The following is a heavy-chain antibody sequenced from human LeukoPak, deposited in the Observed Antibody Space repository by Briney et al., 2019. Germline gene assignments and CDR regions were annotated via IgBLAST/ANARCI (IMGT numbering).Heavy chain of an antibody. Sequence: ASVKVSCKASGYTFTSNYIHWVRQAPGQGLEWMGMIYPRDGSTSYAQKFQGRVTITADESTSTAYMELSSLRSEDTAVYYCASLTVATIIYGMDVWGQGTTVTVSS. CDR3: ASLTVATIIYGMDV. J-gene: IGHJ6*02. V-gene: IGHV1-46*01. D-gene: IGHD5-12*01. CDR1: GYTFTSNY. CDR2: IYPRDGST.